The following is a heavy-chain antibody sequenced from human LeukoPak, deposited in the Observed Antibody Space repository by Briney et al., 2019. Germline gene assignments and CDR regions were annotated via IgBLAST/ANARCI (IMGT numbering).Heavy chain of an antibody. CDR2: INHSGST. CDR3: ARHGRITMVRGVINP. D-gene: IGHD3-10*01. CDR1: GGSFSGYY. Sequence: SETLSLTCAVYGGSFSGYYWSWIRQPPGKGLEWSGEINHSGSTNYNPSLKSRVTISVDTSKNQFSLKLSSVTAADTAVYYCARHGRITMVRGVINPWGQGTLVTVSS. V-gene: IGHV4-34*01. J-gene: IGHJ5*02.